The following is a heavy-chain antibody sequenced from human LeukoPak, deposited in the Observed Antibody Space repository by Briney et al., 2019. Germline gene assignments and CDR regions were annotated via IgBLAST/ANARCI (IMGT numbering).Heavy chain of an antibody. CDR2: MNPNSGNT. D-gene: IGHD2-21*01. V-gene: IGHV1-8*01. Sequence: GASVKVSCKASGYTFTSYDINWVRQATGQGLEWMGWMNPNSGNTGYAQKFQGRVTMTRNTSISTAYMELSSLRSEDTAVYYCARGRKLWWGDGRGAFDIWGQGTMVTVSS. J-gene: IGHJ3*02. CDR3: ARGRKLWWGDGRGAFDI. CDR1: GYTFTSYD.